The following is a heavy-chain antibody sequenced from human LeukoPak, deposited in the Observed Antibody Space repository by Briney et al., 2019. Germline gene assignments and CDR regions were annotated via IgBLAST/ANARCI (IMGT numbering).Heavy chain of an antibody. Sequence: SETLSLTCTVSGGSISSSSYYWRWIRQPPAKGLEWIGSIYYSGSTYYNPSLKSRVTISVDTSKNPFSLKLSSVTAADTAVYSCARRRYYDSSGCFDYWGQGTLVTVSS. V-gene: IGHV4-39*01. D-gene: IGHD3-22*01. CDR2: IYYSGST. J-gene: IGHJ4*02. CDR1: GGSISSSSYY. CDR3: ARRRYYDSSGCFDY.